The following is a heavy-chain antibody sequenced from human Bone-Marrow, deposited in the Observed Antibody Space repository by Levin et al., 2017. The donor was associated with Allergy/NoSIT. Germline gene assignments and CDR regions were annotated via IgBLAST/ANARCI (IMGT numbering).Heavy chain of an antibody. CDR1: GYPSTNYY. CDR3: AGGSGLPSDAFEI. D-gene: IGHD1-26*01. V-gene: IGHV1-46*03. Sequence: GESLKISCQASGYPSTNYYIHWVRQAPGQGLEWMEVVNPSGGTTGFAQNFQGRVTVTRDTSTSTVYMELTGLRSEDSAVYYCAGGSGLPSDAFEIWGQGTMVTVSS. J-gene: IGHJ3*02. CDR2: VNPSGGTT.